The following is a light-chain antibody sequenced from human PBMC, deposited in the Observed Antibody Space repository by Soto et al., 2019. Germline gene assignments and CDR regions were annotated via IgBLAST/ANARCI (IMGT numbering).Light chain of an antibody. CDR1: RSNIGTNT. V-gene: IGLV1-44*01. Sequence: QSVLTQAPSASGAPGQSVTMSCSGSRSNIGTNTVNWYQQRPGTPPKFLIYDNYRRPSGVPDRFSGSQSGTSASLVISGLQSEDEADYYCSAWDDSLNRPVFGGGTKLTVL. CDR3: SAWDDSLNRPV. J-gene: IGLJ2*01. CDR2: DNY.